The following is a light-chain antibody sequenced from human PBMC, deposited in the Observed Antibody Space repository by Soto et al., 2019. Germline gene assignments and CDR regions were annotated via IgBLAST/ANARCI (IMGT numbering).Light chain of an antibody. CDR1: SSDVGGYNY. J-gene: IGLJ3*02. V-gene: IGLV2-8*01. CDR3: SSYAASNNFYFV. Sequence: QSVLTQPPSACGSPAQSVTISCTGTSSDVGGYNYVSWYQQYPGRAPKLMIYEVTKRPSGVPDRLSGSKSGNTASLTVSGLQAEDEADYYGSSYAASNNFYFVFGGGTQLTVL. CDR2: EVT.